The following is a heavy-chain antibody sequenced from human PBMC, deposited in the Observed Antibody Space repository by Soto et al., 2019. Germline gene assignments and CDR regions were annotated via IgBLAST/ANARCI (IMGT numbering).Heavy chain of an antibody. Sequence: QITLKESGPTLVKPTQTLTLTCTFSWFSLSTSGVGVGWFRQPPGKALELLALIYWDDDKRYSPSLNSRLTITQDNSNNQVALTMTNLDPVDTATYYCAHSPGYASGSYRNDNRFDPRGQGTLVTVSS. CDR2: IYWDDDK. CDR1: WFSLSTSGVG. CDR3: AHSPGYASGSYRNDNRFDP. V-gene: IGHV2-5*02. D-gene: IGHD3-10*01. J-gene: IGHJ5*02.